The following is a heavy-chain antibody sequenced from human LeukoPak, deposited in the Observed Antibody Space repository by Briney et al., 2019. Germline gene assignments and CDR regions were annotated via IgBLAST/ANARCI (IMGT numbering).Heavy chain of an antibody. CDR3: ARTTEGGYTYDYFYYYYMDV. V-gene: IGHV4-59*11. D-gene: IGHD5-18*01. CDR1: GGSISSHY. Sequence: PSETLSLTCTVSGGSISSHYWSWIRQSPGKGLEWIGFMHYRGNTNSNPSLRSRVTISMDTSKNQFSLKLSSVTAADTAVYYCARTTEGGYTYDYFYYYYMDVWGKGTTVTISS. J-gene: IGHJ6*03. CDR2: MHYRGNT.